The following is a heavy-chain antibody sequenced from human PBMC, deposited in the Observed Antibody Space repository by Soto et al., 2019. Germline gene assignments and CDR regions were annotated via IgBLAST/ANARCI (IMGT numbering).Heavy chain of an antibody. CDR1: GGSFSGYY. V-gene: IGHV4-34*01. J-gene: IGHJ6*02. CDR2: INHSGST. D-gene: IGHD3-10*01. CDR3: ARGFGSGIGYYYYGMDV. Sequence: SETLSLTCAVYGGSFSGYYWSWIRQPPGKGLEWIGEINHSGSTNYNPSLKSRVTISVDTSKNQFSLKLSSVTAADTAVYYCARGFGSGIGYYYYGMDVWGQGTTVTAP.